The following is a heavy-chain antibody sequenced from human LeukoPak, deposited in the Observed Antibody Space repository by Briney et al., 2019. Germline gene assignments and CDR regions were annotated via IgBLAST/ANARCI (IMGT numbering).Heavy chain of an antibody. CDR3: AREVVAAIGSFDY. Sequence: SETLSLTCTVSGDSISGFYWSWIRQPPGKGLEWIGYIYYSGSTDYNPSLKSRVTISVDTSKNQFSLRLSSVTTADTAVYYSAREVVAAIGSFDYWGQGTLVTVSS. CDR1: GDSISGFY. D-gene: IGHD2-15*01. J-gene: IGHJ4*02. V-gene: IGHV4-59*01. CDR2: IYYSGST.